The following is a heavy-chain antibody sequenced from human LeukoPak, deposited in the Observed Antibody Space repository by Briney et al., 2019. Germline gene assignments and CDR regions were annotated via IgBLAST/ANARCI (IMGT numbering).Heavy chain of an antibody. D-gene: IGHD3-10*01. J-gene: IGHJ5*02. CDR2: INPSGGST. V-gene: IGHV1-46*03. CDR1: GYTFTSYY. CDR3: AREVRSLSAHQYYYGSGTTLDWFDP. Sequence: GASVKVSCKASGYTFTSYYMRWVRQAPGQGLEWMGIINPSGGSTSYAQKFQGRVTMTRDTSTSTVYMELSSLRSEDTAVYYCAREVRSLSAHQYYYGSGTTLDWFDPWGQGTLVTVSS.